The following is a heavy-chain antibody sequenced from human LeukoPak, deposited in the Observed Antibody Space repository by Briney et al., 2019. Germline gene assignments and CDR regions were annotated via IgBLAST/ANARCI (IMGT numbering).Heavy chain of an antibody. CDR3: ARDVGTYSSDFPDI. CDR2: IYHSGST. Sequence: SETLSLTCTVSGYSISSGYYWGWIRPPPGKGLEWSGSIYHSGSTYHNPSLKSRVTLSIDPFKNPFSRKLSSVTAADTSVYYCARDVGTYSSDFPDIWGQGTMVTVSS. J-gene: IGHJ3*02. D-gene: IGHD6-25*01. CDR1: GYSISSGYY. V-gene: IGHV4-38-2*02.